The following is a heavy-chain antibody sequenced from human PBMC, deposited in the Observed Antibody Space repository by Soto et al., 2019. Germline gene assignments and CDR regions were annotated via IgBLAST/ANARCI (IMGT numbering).Heavy chain of an antibody. CDR1: GGSISSGGYY. Sequence: PSETLSLTCTVSGGSISSGGYYWSWIRQHPGKGLEWIGYIYYSGSTYYNPSLKSRVTISVDTSKNQFSLKLSSVTAADTAVYYCARDIVYCSGGSCYSGWFDPWGQGTLVTVSS. CDR3: ARDIVYCSGGSCYSGWFDP. D-gene: IGHD2-15*01. CDR2: IYYSGST. V-gene: IGHV4-31*03. J-gene: IGHJ5*02.